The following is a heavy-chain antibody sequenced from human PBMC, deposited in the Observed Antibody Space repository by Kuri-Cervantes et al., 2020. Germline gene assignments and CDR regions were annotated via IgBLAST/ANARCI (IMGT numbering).Heavy chain of an antibody. CDR1: GFAFSSYA. J-gene: IGHJ6*03. Sequence: GGSLRLSCAASGFAFSSYAMTWVRQAPGKGLEWVSLIDGITRTTKYLDSVKGRFTISRDNSKNTLYLQMNSLRAEDTAVYYCAREDYAGITIFGVVIHMDVWGKGTTVTVSS. CDR2: IDGITRTT. CDR3: AREDYAGITIFGVVIHMDV. V-gene: IGHV3-23*01. D-gene: IGHD3-3*01.